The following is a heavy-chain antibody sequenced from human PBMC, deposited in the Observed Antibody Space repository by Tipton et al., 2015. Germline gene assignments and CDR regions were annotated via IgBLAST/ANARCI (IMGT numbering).Heavy chain of an antibody. CDR3: ARNLEWQAAKFDP. J-gene: IGHJ5*02. CDR2: IYYSGST. D-gene: IGHD3-3*01. CDR1: GDSIISNRYY. V-gene: IGHV4-39*01. Sequence: TLSLTCIVSGDSIISNRYYWGWIRQPPGKGLEWIGSIYYSGSTSYNPSLKTRITVSLDTSKDQFSLKLSSVTAADTAVYYCARNLEWQAAKFDPWGQGTLVTVSS.